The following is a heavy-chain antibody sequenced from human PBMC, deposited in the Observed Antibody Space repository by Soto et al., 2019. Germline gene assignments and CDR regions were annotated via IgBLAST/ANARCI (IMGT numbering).Heavy chain of an antibody. J-gene: IGHJ4*02. CDR2: IIPIFGTA. Sequence: SVKVSCKDSGGTFSSYAISWVRQAPGQGLEWMGGIIPIFGTANYAQKFQGRVTITADESTSTAYMELSSLRSEDTAVYYCARMYYYDSSGYYYEDYWGQGTLVTVSS. CDR1: GGTFSSYA. V-gene: IGHV1-69*13. D-gene: IGHD3-22*01. CDR3: ARMYYYDSSGYYYEDY.